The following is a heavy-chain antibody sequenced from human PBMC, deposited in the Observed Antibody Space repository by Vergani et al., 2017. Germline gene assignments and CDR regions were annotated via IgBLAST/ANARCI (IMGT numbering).Heavy chain of an antibody. V-gene: IGHV5-10-1*01. CDR1: GYSFTSYW. Sequence: EVQLVQSGAEVKKPGESLRISCKGSGYSFTSYWISWVRLMPGKGLEWMGRIDPSDSYTNYSPSFQGHVTISADKSISTAYLQWSSLKASDTAMYYCARHSPSIAAAGTGAFDIWGQGTMVTVSS. CDR3: ARHSPSIAAAGTGAFDI. CDR2: IDPSDSYT. D-gene: IGHD6-13*01. J-gene: IGHJ3*02.